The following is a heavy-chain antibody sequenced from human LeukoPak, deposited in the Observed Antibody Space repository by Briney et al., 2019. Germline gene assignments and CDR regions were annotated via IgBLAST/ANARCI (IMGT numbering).Heavy chain of an antibody. J-gene: IGHJ4*02. D-gene: IGHD3-22*01. Sequence: LPGGSLRLTCAASGFTVSSNYVSWVRQAPGKGLEWVSVIYSGGSTYYADSVKGRFTISRDNSKNTLYLQMNSLRAEDTAVYYCARALYGVVVLDYWGQGTLVTVSS. CDR3: ARALYGVVVLDY. V-gene: IGHV3-53*01. CDR2: IYSGGST. CDR1: GFTVSSNY.